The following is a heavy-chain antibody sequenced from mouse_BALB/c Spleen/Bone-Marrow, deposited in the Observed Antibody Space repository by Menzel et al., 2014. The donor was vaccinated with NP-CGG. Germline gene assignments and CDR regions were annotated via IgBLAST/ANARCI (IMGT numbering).Heavy chain of an antibody. CDR2: ISSGSSTI. V-gene: IGHV5-17*02. Sequence: EVQLVESGGGLVQPGGSRKLSCAASGFTFSSFGMHWVRQAPEKGLEWVAYISSGSSTIYYADTLKGRFTISRDNPKNTLLLQKTSLRSEDTAMYYCARSRLRGYYFDYWGQGTTLTVSS. J-gene: IGHJ2*01. CDR1: GFTFSSFG. D-gene: IGHD3-2*02. CDR3: ARSRLRGYYFDY.